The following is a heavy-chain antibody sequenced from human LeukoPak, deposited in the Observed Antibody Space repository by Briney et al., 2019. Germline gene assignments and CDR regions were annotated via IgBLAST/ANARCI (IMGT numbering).Heavy chain of an antibody. Sequence: SETLSLTCAVSGGSISSNSYYWGWIRQPPGKGLEWIGSIYYSGSTYYNPSLKSRVTISVDTSKNQFSLKLSSVTAADTAVYYCARDKEYFDYWGQGTLVTVSS. CDR1: GGSISSNSYY. V-gene: IGHV4-39*07. CDR3: ARDKEYFDY. CDR2: IYYSGST. J-gene: IGHJ4*02.